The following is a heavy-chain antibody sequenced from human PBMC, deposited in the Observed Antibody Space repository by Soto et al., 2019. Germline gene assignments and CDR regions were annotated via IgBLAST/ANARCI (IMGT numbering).Heavy chain of an antibody. CDR3: ARSIVVVTALDD. V-gene: IGHV1-3*05. CDR2: INAGNGNT. J-gene: IGHJ4*02. D-gene: IGHD2-21*02. CDR1: GYTFTSYA. Sequence: QVQLVQSGAEEKKPGASVKVSCKASGYTFTSYAMHWVRQAPGHRLEWMGWINAGNGNTKYSQKFQGRVTITRDTTASTADMELSSPRSEDTAGDYCARSIVVVTALDDWGQGTLVTVSS.